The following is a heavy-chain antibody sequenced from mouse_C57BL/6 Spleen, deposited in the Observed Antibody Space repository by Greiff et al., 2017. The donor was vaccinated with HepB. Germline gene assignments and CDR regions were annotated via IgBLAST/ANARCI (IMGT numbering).Heavy chain of an antibody. Sequence: VQLQQSGPGLVKPSQSLSLTCSVTGYSITSGYYWNWIRQFPGNKLEWMGYISYDGSNNYNPSLKNRISITRDTSKNQFFLKLNSVTTEDTATYYCARDPFITTVVAPFAYWGQGTLVTVSA. CDR1: GYSITSGYY. CDR2: ISYDGSN. CDR3: ARDPFITTVVAPFAY. J-gene: IGHJ3*01. V-gene: IGHV3-6*01. D-gene: IGHD1-1*01.